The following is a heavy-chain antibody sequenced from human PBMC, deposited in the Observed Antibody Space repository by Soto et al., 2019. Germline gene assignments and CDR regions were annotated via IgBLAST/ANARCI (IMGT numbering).Heavy chain of an antibody. CDR3: ASDQNTGAAGLTAHSSVH. CDR1: GGTFSSYA. CDR2: IIPIFGTA. D-gene: IGHD6-13*01. Sequence: VNRACKASGGTFSSYAISWVRQAPGQGIEWMGGIIPIFGTANYAQKFQGRVTITADESTSTAYMELSSLRSEDTAVYYCASDQNTGAAGLTAHSSVHRGQ. J-gene: IGHJ1*01. V-gene: IGHV1-69*01.